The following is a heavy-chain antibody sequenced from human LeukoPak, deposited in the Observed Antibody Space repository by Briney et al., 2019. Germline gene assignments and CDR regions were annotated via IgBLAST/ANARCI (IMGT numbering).Heavy chain of an antibody. Sequence: GGSLRLSCSASGFPFRSHTMHWVRQVPGKGLEYVSSITSDGGSTLYADSVKGRFTISRDNAKKSLFLQMNSLRPEDTALYFCASEVYFFDNRGSGAFDVWGPGTMVTVSS. CDR2: ITSDGGST. V-gene: IGHV3-64*04. D-gene: IGHD3-22*01. CDR1: GFPFRSHT. CDR3: ASEVYFFDNRGSGAFDV. J-gene: IGHJ3*01.